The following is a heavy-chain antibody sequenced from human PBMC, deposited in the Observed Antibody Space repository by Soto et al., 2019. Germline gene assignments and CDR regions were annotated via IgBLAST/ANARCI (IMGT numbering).Heavy chain of an antibody. Sequence: GGSLRLSCAASGFTFSSYAMSWVRQAPGKGLEWVSAISGSSGSTYYADSVKGRFTISRDNAKNSLYLQMNSLRAEDTAVYYCAGERLRTGDYWGQGTLVTVSS. CDR2: ISGSSGST. V-gene: IGHV3-23*01. D-gene: IGHD3-3*01. CDR3: AGERLRTGDY. J-gene: IGHJ4*02. CDR1: GFTFSSYA.